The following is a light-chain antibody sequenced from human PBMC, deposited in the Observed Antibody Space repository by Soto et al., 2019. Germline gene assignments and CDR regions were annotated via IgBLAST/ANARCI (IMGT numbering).Light chain of an antibody. Sequence: QSVLTQPSSASGTPGQTVTISCSGTSSNIGTNTVNWYRQVPGTAPKLLIVNDNVRPSGVPGRFSGSRSGTSASLAISGLQSEDEADYYCAAWDGSLNVVLLGGGTKLTVL. V-gene: IGLV1-44*01. J-gene: IGLJ2*01. CDR1: SSNIGTNT. CDR3: AAWDGSLNVVL. CDR2: NDN.